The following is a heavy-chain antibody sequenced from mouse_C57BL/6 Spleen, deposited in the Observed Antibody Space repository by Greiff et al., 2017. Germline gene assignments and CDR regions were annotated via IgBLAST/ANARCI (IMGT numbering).Heavy chain of an antibody. Sequence: EVKLMESGGGLVQPGGSLSLSCAASGFTFTDYYMSWVRQPPGKALEWLGFIRNKANGYTTEYSASVKGRFTISRDNSQSILYLQMNALRAEDSATYYCARYRWDYWYFDVWGTGTTVTVSS. D-gene: IGHD1-1*02. CDR2: IRNKANGYTT. CDR1: GFTFTDYY. V-gene: IGHV7-3*01. CDR3: ARYRWDYWYFDV. J-gene: IGHJ1*03.